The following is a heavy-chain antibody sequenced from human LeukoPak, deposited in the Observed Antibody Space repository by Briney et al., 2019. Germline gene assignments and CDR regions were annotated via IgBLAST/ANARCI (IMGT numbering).Heavy chain of an antibody. CDR3: AKGIYGDEGGAFDI. CDR2: ISWNSGSI. J-gene: IGHJ3*02. D-gene: IGHD4-17*01. V-gene: IGHV3-9*03. CDR1: GFTLDDYA. Sequence: PGRSLRLSCAASGFTLDDYAMHWVRQAPGKGLEWVSGISWNSGSIGYADSVKGRFTISRDNAKNSLYLQMNSLRAEDMALYYCAKGIYGDEGGAFDIWGQGTMVTVSS.